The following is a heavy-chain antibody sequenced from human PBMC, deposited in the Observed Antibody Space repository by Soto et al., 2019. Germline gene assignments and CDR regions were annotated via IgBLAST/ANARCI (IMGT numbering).Heavy chain of an antibody. Sequence: PGGSLRLSCEASGFTFWGFDMHWVRQPTGKGLEWVSSIGTAGDTYYAVSVKGRFTISRDNAKNSLSLQMNSLRAGDMAVYFCAKSQEIGTHFFDSWGQGTQVTVSS. V-gene: IGHV3-13*01. D-gene: IGHD6-13*01. CDR2: IGTAGDT. J-gene: IGHJ4*02. CDR3: AKSQEIGTHFFDS. CDR1: GFTFWGFD.